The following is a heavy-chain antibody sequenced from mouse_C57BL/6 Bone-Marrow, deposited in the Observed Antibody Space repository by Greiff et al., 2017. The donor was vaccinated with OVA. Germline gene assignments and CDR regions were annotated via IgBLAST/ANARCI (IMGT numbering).Heavy chain of an antibody. CDR3: ARGGTYYDFDV. J-gene: IGHJ1*03. Sequence: DVKLVESEGGLVQPGSSMKLSCTASGFTFSDYYMAWVRQVPEKGLEWVANINYDGSSTYYLDSLKSRFIISRDNAKNILYLQMSSLKSEDTATYYCARGGTYYDFDVWGTGTTVTVSS. CDR1: GFTFSDYY. D-gene: IGHD1-1*01. V-gene: IGHV5-16*01. CDR2: INYDGSST.